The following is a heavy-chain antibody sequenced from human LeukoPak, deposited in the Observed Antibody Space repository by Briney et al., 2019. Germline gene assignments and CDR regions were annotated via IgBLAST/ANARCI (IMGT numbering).Heavy chain of an antibody. CDR2: INPSGGST. J-gene: IGHJ4*02. V-gene: IGHV1-46*01. Sequence: ASVKVSCKASGYTFTSYFIHWVRQAPGQGLEWMGIINPSGGSTRYAREFQGRVTMTRDMSTRTVYMELSSLRSEDTAVYYCARDLRYCTNTNCFSEASRLGYWGQGTLVTVSS. CDR3: ARDLRYCTNTNCFSEASRLGY. CDR1: GYTFTSYF. D-gene: IGHD2-2*01.